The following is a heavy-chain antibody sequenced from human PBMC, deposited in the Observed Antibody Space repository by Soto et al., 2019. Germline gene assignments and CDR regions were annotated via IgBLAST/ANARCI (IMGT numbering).Heavy chain of an antibody. V-gene: IGHV4-34*01. CDR2: INHSGST. J-gene: IGHJ3*02. CDR3: ARGFYGDYVVFAADAFDI. D-gene: IGHD4-17*01. CDR1: GGSFSGYY. Sequence: SETLSLTCAVYGGSFSGYYWSWIRQPPGKGLEWIGEINHSGSTNYNPSLKSRVTISVDTSKNQFSLKLSSATAADTAVYYCARGFYGDYVVFAADAFDIWGQGTMVTVSS.